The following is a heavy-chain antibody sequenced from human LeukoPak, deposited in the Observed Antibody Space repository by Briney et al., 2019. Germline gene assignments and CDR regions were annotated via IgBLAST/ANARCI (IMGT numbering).Heavy chain of an antibody. CDR3: ARASSSWFPPHYYYYYMDV. D-gene: IGHD6-13*01. Sequence: ASVKVSCKASGYIFTGYYMHWVRQAPGQGLEWMGWISAYNGNTNYAQKLQGRVTMTTDTSTSTAYMELRSLRSDDTAVYYCARASSSWFPPHYYYYYMDVWGKGTTVTVSS. CDR1: GYIFTGYY. J-gene: IGHJ6*03. V-gene: IGHV1-18*04. CDR2: ISAYNGNT.